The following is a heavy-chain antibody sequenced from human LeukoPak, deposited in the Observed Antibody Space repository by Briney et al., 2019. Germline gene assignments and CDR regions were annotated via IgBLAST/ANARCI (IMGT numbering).Heavy chain of an antibody. CDR3: GRTTADYVYYGMDV. D-gene: IGHD4-17*01. J-gene: IGHJ6*02. CDR2: INTGNGNT. Sequence: ASVKVSCKASGYSFTRYAMYWVRQAPGQRLEWMGWINTGNGNTKYSQKFQGRVTITRDTSASTAHMELRSLRSDDTAVYYCGRTTADYVYYGMDVWGQGTTVTVSS. CDR1: GYSFTRYA. V-gene: IGHV1-3*04.